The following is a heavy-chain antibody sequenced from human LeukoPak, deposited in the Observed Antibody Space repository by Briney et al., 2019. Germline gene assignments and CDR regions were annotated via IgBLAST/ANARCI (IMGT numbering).Heavy chain of an antibody. Sequence: PGGSLRLSCAASGFTFSSYAMHWVRQAPGKGLEWVAVISYDGSNKYHADSVKGRFTISRDNSKNTLYLQMNSLRAEDTAVYYCARVSTVNWNYNFDYWGQGTLVTVSS. D-gene: IGHD1-7*01. CDR1: GFTFSSYA. J-gene: IGHJ4*02. CDR2: ISYDGSNK. CDR3: ARVSTVNWNYNFDY. V-gene: IGHV3-30*04.